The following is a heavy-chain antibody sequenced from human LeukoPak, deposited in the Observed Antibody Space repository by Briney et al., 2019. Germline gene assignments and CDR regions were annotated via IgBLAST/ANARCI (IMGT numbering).Heavy chain of an antibody. CDR1: GYTFTRYY. V-gene: IGHV1-2*02. CDR3: ARERWLQKNYFDY. CDR2: INPNSGGT. J-gene: IGHJ4*02. D-gene: IGHD5-24*01. Sequence: ASVKVSCKASGYTFTRYYLHWVRQAPGQGLEWMGWINPNSGGTNYAQKFQGRVTMTRDTSISTAYMELSRLTSDDTAVYYCARERWLQKNYFDYWGQGTLVTVSS.